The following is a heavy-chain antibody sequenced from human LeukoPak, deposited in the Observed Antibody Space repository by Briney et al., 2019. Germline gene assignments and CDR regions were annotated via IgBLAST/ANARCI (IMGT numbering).Heavy chain of an antibody. D-gene: IGHD5-24*01. CDR3: AREGLRNVHNPLGY. CDR1: CGSLSGYY. J-gene: IGHJ4*02. V-gene: IGHV4-34*01. CDR2: IKESEKT. Sequence: PSETLSLTCAVYCGSLSGYYWSWIRQPPGKGLEWIGEIKESEKTNYNPSLKSRVTISIDTSKNQFSLKLSSVTAADTAVYYCAREGLRNVHNPLGYWGQGTLVTVSS.